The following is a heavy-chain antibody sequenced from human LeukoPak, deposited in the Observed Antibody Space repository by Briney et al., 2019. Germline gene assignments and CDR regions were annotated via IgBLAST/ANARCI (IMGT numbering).Heavy chain of an antibody. CDR3: SKASIQEYYFDY. CDR2: ISWNSGSI. D-gene: IGHD5-18*01. CDR1: GFTFDDYA. J-gene: IGHJ4*02. Sequence: GGSLRLSCAASGFTFDDYAMHWVRQAPGKGLEWVSGISWNSGSIGYADSLKGRFTISRDNAKNSLYLQMNSLRAEDTAFYYCSKASIQEYYFDYWGQGTLVTVSS. V-gene: IGHV3-9*01.